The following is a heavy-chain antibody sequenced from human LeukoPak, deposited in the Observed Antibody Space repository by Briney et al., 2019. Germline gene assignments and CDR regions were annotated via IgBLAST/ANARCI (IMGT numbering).Heavy chain of an antibody. CDR1: GGTFSSYA. V-gene: IGHV1-69*13. D-gene: IGHD5/OR15-5a*01. CDR2: IIPIFGTA. Sequence: ASVKVSCKASGGTFSSYAISWVRQAPGQGLEWMGGIIPIFGTANYAQKFQGRVTITADESTSTAYMELSSLRSEDTAVYYCARDIGSSTAFDIWGQGTMVTVPS. CDR3: ARDIGSSTAFDI. J-gene: IGHJ3*02.